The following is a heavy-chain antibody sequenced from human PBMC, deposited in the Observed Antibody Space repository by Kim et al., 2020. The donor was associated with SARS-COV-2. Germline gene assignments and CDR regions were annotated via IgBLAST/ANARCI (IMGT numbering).Heavy chain of an antibody. CDR3: AKDPDASNYVFDH. D-gene: IGHD3-16*01. V-gene: IGHV3-23*01. Sequence: GGSLRLSCAASGFPFSDYAMSWVRQAPGKGLEFIAAITASGGSTYHANSVTGRFIIPRDKSRNTMSLQMNSLRADDTAVYYCAKDPDASNYVFDHWGQG. CDR2: ITASGGST. CDR1: GFPFSDYA. J-gene: IGHJ4*02.